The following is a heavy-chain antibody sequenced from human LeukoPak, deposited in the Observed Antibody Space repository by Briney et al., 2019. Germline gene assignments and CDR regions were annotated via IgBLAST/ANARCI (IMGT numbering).Heavy chain of an antibody. CDR2: IFTSGGT. CDR3: AREESGYCDGGSCPYYFDY. D-gene: IGHD2-15*01. CDR1: SGSISSGSYY. J-gene: IGHJ4*02. V-gene: IGHV4-61*02. Sequence: PSETLSLTCTVSSGSISSGSYYWSWIRQPAGKGLEWIGRIFTSGGTNYNPSLKGRVTISVDTSKNQFSLKLNSVTAADAAVYYCAREESGYCDGGSCPYYFDYWGQGTLVTVSS.